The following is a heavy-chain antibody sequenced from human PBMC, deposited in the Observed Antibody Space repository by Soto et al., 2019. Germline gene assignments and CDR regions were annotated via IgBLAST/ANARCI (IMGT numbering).Heavy chain of an antibody. CDR1: GGSFSGYY. CDR2: INHSGST. CDR3: ARGVVVVVAAYFDY. J-gene: IGHJ4*02. D-gene: IGHD2-15*01. Sequence: PSETLSLTCAVYGGSFSGYYLSWIRQPPGKGLEWIGEINHSGSTNYNPSLKSRVTISVDTSKNQFSLKLSSVTAADTAVYYCARGVVVVVAAYFDYWGQGTLVTVSS. V-gene: IGHV4-34*01.